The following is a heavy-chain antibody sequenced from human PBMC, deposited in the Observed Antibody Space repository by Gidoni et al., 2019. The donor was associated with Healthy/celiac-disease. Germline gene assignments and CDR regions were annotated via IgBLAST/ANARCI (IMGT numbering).Heavy chain of an antibody. CDR1: GFTVSSNY. CDR2: IDSGGST. CDR3: ARDRSLYGDYVGAFDI. V-gene: IGHV3-53*01. Sequence: EVQLVEAGGGLIQPGGSLRRSCAASGFTVSSNYMSWVRQAPGEGLEWVAGIDSGGSTYSADSVKCRFTISRDNSKNTLYLQMNSLRAEDTAVYYCARDRSLYGDYVGAFDIWGQGTMVTVSS. J-gene: IGHJ3*02. D-gene: IGHD4-17*01.